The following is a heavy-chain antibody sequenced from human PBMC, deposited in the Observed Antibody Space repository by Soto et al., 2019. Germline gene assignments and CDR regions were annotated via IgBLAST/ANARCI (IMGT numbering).Heavy chain of an antibody. Sequence: EVQLLESGGGLVQPGGSLRLSCAASGFTFSSYAMSWVRQAPGKGLEWVSAISGSGGSTYYADSVKGRFTISRDNSKNTLYLPMNRLRAEDTDVYYCAKDWYCSGGSGLKDSYYFDYLGQGPLVTVSS. CDR1: GFTFSSYA. J-gene: IGHJ4*02. V-gene: IGHV3-23*01. CDR2: ISGSGGST. CDR3: AKDWYCSGGSGLKDSYYFDY. D-gene: IGHD2-15*01.